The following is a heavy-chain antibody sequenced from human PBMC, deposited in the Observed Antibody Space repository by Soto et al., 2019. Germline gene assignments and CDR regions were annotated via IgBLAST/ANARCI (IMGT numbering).Heavy chain of an antibody. J-gene: IGHJ4*02. Sequence: GGSLLLACTGSVFTFSSYGMSWVRQVPGKGLDWVSFISNGGDATHYADCVKSRFTISRDNSKNTLYLQMKSLGAEDTAVYYCAMGGGYRYLDYWGQGAMVTVSS. D-gene: IGHD5-12*01. CDR1: VFTFSSYG. V-gene: IGHV3-23*01. CDR3: AMGGGYRYLDY. CDR2: ISNGGDAT.